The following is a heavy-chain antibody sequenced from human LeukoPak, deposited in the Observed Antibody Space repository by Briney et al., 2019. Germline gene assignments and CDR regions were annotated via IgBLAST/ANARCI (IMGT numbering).Heavy chain of an antibody. Sequence: GRSLRPSCAASGFTFSSYGMHWVRQAPGKGLEWVAVIWYDGSNKYYADSVKGRFTISRDNSKNTLYLQMNSLRAEDTAVYYCARLSATRSNYYGMDVWGQGTTVTVSS. CDR2: IWYDGSNK. J-gene: IGHJ6*02. V-gene: IGHV3-33*01. D-gene: IGHD2-15*01. CDR3: ARLSATRSNYYGMDV. CDR1: GFTFSSYG.